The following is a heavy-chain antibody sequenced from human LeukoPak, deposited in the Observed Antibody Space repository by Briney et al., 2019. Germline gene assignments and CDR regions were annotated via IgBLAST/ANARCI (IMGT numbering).Heavy chain of an antibody. V-gene: IGHV3-21*01. CDR3: ARGVDYYYYYMDV. CDR1: GGSFSGYY. J-gene: IGHJ6*03. Sequence: ETLSLTCAVYGGSFSGYYWSWIRQPPGKGLEWGSSISSSSNYIYYADSAKGRFTIPRDNAKNSMYLQMNSLRAEDTAVYYCARGVDYYYYYMDVWGKGTTVTVS. CDR2: ISSSSNYI.